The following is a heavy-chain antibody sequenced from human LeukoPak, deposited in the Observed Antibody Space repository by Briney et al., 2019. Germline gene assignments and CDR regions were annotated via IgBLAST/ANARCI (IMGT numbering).Heavy chain of an antibody. CDR1: GFTFSSYG. CDR3: AKDVYQFTMDNEPPDY. D-gene: IGHD3-10*01. Sequence: GGSLRLSCAASGFTFSSYGMHWVRQAPGKGLEWVAFIRYDGSNKYYADSVKGRFTISRDNSKNTLYLQMNSLRAEDTAVYYCAKDVYQFTMDNEPPDYWGQGTLVTVSS. J-gene: IGHJ4*02. V-gene: IGHV3-30*02. CDR2: IRYDGSNK.